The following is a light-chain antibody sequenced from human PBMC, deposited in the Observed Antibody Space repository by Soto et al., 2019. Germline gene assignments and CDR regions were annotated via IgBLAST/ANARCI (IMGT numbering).Light chain of an antibody. J-gene: IGLJ1*01. Sequence: QSVLTQPPSVSGSPGQSVTISCTGTSSDIGGYNYVSWYQQLPGKAPKLMIYDVSKRPSGVPDRFSGSNSGNTASLTISGLQAEDEAEYYCCSYAGTTHVFGTGTNLTVL. V-gene: IGLV2-11*01. CDR3: CSYAGTTHV. CDR1: SSDIGGYNY. CDR2: DVS.